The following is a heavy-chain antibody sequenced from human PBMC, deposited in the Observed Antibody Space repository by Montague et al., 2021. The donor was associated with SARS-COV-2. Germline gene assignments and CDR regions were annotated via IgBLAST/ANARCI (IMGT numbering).Heavy chain of an antibody. CDR1: GDSISSSSYY. CDR2: KHYSGIT. Sequence: SETLSLTCTVSGDSISSSSYYWGWIRQPPGKGLEWIGNKHYSGITYNNPSLKIRATMSVDTSKNQFSLKLSTVTAADTAVYYCVRDGYTHVDYWGQGTLVTVSS. J-gene: IGHJ4*02. V-gene: IGHV4-39*02. CDR3: VRDGYTHVDY. D-gene: IGHD5-24*01.